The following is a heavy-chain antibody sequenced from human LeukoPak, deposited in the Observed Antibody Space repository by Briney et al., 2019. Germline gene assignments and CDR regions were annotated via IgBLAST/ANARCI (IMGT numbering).Heavy chain of an antibody. D-gene: IGHD1-26*01. CDR3: AREALVGATDLGY. CDR2: ISYDGSNK. Sequence: GGSLRLSCAASGFTFSSYAMHWVRQAPGKGLEWVAVISYDGSNKYYADSVKGRFTISRDNSKNTLYLQMNSLRAEDTAVYYCAREALVGATDLGYWGQGTLVTVSS. CDR1: GFTFSSYA. V-gene: IGHV3-30-3*01. J-gene: IGHJ4*02.